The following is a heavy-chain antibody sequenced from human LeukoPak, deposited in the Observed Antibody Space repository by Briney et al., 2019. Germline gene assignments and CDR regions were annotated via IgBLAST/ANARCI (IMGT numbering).Heavy chain of an antibody. CDR1: GGSISSYY. CDR3: ARGSGWYESDY. V-gene: IGHV4-59*01. Sequence: SETLSLTCTVSGGSISSYYWSWIRQPLGKGLEWIGYIYYSGSTNYNPSLKSRVTISVDTSKNQFSLKLSSVTAADTAVYYCARGSGWYESDYWGQGTLVTVSS. J-gene: IGHJ4*02. CDR2: IYYSGST. D-gene: IGHD6-19*01.